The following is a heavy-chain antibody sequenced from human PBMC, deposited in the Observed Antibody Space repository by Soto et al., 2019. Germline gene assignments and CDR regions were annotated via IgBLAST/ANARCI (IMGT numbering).Heavy chain of an antibody. CDR2: IIPIFGTA. CDR3: ARRGYCSSTSCLNYYYYYGMDV. Sequence: QVQLVQSGAEVKKPGSSVKVSCKASGGTFSSYAISWVRQAPGQGLEWMGGIIPIFGTANYAQKFQGRVTITADESPSTAYMELSSLRSEDTAVYYCARRGYCSSTSCLNYYYYYGMDVWGQGTTVTVSS. V-gene: IGHV1-69*01. J-gene: IGHJ6*02. CDR1: GGTFSSYA. D-gene: IGHD2-2*01.